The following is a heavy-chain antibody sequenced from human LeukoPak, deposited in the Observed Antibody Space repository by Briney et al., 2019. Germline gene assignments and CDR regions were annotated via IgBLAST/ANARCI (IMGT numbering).Heavy chain of an antibody. Sequence: GGSLRLSCAASGFTFSSYSMNWVRQAPGKGLEWVANIKQDGSEKYYVDSVKGRFTISRDNAKNSLYLQMNSLRAEDTAVYYCARVDGSGYSIYYYYYMDVWGKGTTVTVSS. CDR2: IKQDGSEK. D-gene: IGHD3-22*01. CDR1: GFTFSSYS. CDR3: ARVDGSGYSIYYYYYMDV. V-gene: IGHV3-7*01. J-gene: IGHJ6*03.